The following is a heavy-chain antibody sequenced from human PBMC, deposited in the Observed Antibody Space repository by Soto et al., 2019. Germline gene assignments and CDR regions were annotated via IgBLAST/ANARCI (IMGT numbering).Heavy chain of an antibody. CDR3: ARDLLEWDYGMDV. J-gene: IGHJ6*02. CDR2: INPSGGST. Sequence: QVQLVQSGAEVKKPGASVKVSCKASGYTFTSYYTHWVRQAPGQGLEWMGIINPSGGSTSYAQKFQGRVTMTRDTSTSTVYMELSSLRSEDTAVYYCARDLLEWDYGMDVWGQGTTVTVSS. D-gene: IGHD3-3*01. CDR1: GYTFTSYY. V-gene: IGHV1-46*03.